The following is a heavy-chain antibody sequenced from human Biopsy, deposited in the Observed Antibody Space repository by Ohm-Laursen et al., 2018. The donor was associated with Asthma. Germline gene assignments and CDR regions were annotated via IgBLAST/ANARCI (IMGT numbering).Heavy chain of an antibody. J-gene: IGHJ4*02. CDR2: IYSGGGT. CDR1: GLTVSTNG. V-gene: IGHV3-53*01. CDR3: AIARIHHFYDSSGYYQHD. Sequence: SLRLSCSASGLTVSTNGMSWVRQPPGKGLEWVSVIYSGGGTNYADSVKGRFTISRDNAKNTLYLQMNSLRAEDTAVYYCAIARIHHFYDSSGYYQHDWGQGTLVTVSS. D-gene: IGHD3-22*01.